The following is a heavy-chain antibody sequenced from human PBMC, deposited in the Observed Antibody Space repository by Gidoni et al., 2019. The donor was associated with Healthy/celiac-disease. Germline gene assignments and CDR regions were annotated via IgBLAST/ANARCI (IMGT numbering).Heavy chain of an antibody. CDR3: AKAIEPAAIYYHYGMDV. D-gene: IGHD2-2*01. Sequence: SYDGRNKYYADSVKGRFTISRDNPKNTLYLQMNSLRAEDTAVYYCAKAIEPAAIYYHYGMDVWGQGTTVSVSS. V-gene: IGHV3-30*18. CDR2: SYDGRNK. J-gene: IGHJ6*02.